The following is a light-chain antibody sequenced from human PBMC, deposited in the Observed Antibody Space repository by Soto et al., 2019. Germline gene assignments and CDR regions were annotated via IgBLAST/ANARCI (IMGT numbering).Light chain of an antibody. V-gene: IGKV3-11*01. Sequence: EIVLTQSPATLSLSPGERATLSCRASQSVSSYLAWYQQKPGQAPRLLIYDASNRATGIPTRFRGSGSGTDFTLTISSLEPEDFAVYYCQQRSSWPGTFGPGTKVDIK. CDR1: QSVSSY. J-gene: IGKJ3*01. CDR3: QQRSSWPGT. CDR2: DAS.